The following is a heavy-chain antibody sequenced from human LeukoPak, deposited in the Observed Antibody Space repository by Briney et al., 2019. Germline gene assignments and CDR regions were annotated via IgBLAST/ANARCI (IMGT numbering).Heavy chain of an antibody. J-gene: IGHJ3*02. CDR2: IWNGGSNK. D-gene: IGHD3-10*01. CDR1: GFIFRNYG. V-gene: IGHV3-33*01. Sequence: TGGSLRLSCAACGFIFRNYGIQGVREAPGKGGEGVAIIWNGGSNKYYGDSEKGRFTISRDNSKNTPYLQMNSLTGDDTALYYCAREGSSTIYFGSGTHSGGAFDIWGQGTVVTVSS. CDR3: AREGSSTIYFGSGTHSGGAFDI.